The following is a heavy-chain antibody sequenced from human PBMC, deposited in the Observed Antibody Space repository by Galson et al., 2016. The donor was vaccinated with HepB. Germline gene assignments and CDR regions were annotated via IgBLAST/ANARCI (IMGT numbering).Heavy chain of an antibody. V-gene: IGHV3-30*04. CDR2: ISYDGSKT. Sequence: SLRLSCAASGFTFSIYAMHWVRQAPGKGLEWVALISYDGSKTDYVDSMRGRFTVSGDNLSNTLYLQMNSLRPDGTAVYYCARGGIYFDFRSGYLDNWGQGTLVTVSS. D-gene: IGHD3-3*01. CDR3: ARGGIYFDFRSGYLDN. J-gene: IGHJ4*02. CDR1: GFTFSIYA.